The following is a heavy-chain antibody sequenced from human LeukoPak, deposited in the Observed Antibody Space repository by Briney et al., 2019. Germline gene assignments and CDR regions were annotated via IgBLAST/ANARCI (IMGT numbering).Heavy chain of an antibody. CDR1: GFTFSSYG. D-gene: IGHD6-13*01. CDR3: ARCEVGIAPRRTGMDV. CDR2: IWYDGSNK. V-gene: IGHV3-33*01. J-gene: IGHJ6*03. Sequence: PGGSLRLSCAASGFTFSSYGMHWVRQAPGKGLEWVAVIWYDGSNKYYADSVEGRFTISRDNSKNTLYLQMNSLRAEDTAVYYCARCEVGIAPRRTGMDVWGKGTTVTVSS.